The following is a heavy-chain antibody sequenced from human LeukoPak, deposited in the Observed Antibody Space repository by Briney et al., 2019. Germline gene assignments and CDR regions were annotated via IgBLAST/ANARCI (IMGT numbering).Heavy chain of an antibody. CDR2: MNPNSGNT. CDR3: ARDYWLYDILTGDRGWFDP. D-gene: IGHD3-9*01. CDR1: GYTLTSYD. J-gene: IGHJ5*02. V-gene: IGHV1-8*01. Sequence: VASVKVSCKASGYTLTSYDINWVRQATGQGLEWMGWMNPNSGNTGYAQKFQGRVTMTRNTSISTAYMELSSLRSEDTAVYYCARDYWLYDILTGDRGWFDPWGQGTLVTVSS.